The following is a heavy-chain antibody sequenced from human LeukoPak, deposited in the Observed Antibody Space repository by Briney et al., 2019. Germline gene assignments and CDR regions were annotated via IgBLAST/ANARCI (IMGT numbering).Heavy chain of an antibody. V-gene: IGHV3-48*01. J-gene: IGHJ4*02. CDR1: GFTFSSYS. CDR3: AKDPPGRYFDWLSPYYFDY. Sequence: GGSLRLSCAASGFTFSSYSMNWVRQAPGKGLEWVSYISSSSNTIYDADSVKGRFTISRDNSKNTLYLQMNSLRAEDTAVYYCAKDPPGRYFDWLSPYYFDYWGQGTLVTVSS. D-gene: IGHD3-9*01. CDR2: ISSSSNTI.